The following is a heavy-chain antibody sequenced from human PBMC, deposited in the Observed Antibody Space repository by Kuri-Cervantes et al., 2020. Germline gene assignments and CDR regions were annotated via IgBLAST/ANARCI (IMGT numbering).Heavy chain of an antibody. D-gene: IGHD6-13*01. Sequence: GGSLRLSCAASGFTFSSYAMSWVRQAPGKGLEWVSSISGGGGTTYHADYVKGRFTISRDNSKNTLSLQMNSLRDEDTAIYYCVKAVSSTSWYKFDFWGQGILVTVSS. V-gene: IGHV3-23*01. CDR3: VKAVSSTSWYKFDF. CDR1: GFTFSSYA. J-gene: IGHJ4*02. CDR2: ISGGGGTT.